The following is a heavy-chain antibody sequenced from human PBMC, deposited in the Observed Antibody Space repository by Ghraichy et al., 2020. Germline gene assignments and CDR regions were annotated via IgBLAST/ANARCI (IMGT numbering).Heavy chain of an antibody. V-gene: IGHV3-48*03. CDR2: INSRGDIK. J-gene: IGHJ4*02. CDR3: SHLNGGFGYLQSDC. Sequence: GGSLRLSCAGSGFTFSAYEMNWVRQAPGKGLERIAYINSRGDIKYYEDSVEGRFSISRDNATNSVYLQVNSLRAGDTAIYYCSHLNGGFGYLQSDCRGQRTLVTVSS. D-gene: IGHD4-11*01. CDR1: GFTFSAYE.